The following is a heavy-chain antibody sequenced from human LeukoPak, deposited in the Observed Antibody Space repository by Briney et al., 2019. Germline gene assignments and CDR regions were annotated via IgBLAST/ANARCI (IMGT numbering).Heavy chain of an antibody. Sequence: GESLKISCKGSGYSFTSYWIGWVRQMPGKGLGWMGIIHPGDSDTRYSPSFQGQVTISADKSISTAYLQWSSLKASDSAMYYCATNTMFRGIHAFDIWGQGTMVTVSS. CDR1: GYSFTSYW. V-gene: IGHV5-51*01. J-gene: IGHJ3*02. D-gene: IGHD3-10*01. CDR2: IHPGDSDT. CDR3: ATNTMFRGIHAFDI.